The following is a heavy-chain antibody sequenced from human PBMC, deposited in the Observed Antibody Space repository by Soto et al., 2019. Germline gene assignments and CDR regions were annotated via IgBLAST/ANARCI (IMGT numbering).Heavy chain of an antibody. CDR2: IIPIFGTA. CDR1: GGTFSSYA. J-gene: IGHJ6*02. Sequence: QVQLVQSGAEVKKPGSSVKVSCKASGGTFSSYAISWVRQAPGQGLEWMGGIIPIFGTANYAQKFQGRVTITADESTSTAYMELSSLRSEDTAVYYCARTFVPGIVHILRGYYGMDVWGQGTTVTVSS. V-gene: IGHV1-69*12. D-gene: IGHD2-8*01. CDR3: ARTFVPGIVHILRGYYGMDV.